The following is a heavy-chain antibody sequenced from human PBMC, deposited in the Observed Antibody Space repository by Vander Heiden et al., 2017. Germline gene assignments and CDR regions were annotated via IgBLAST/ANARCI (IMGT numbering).Heavy chain of an antibody. CDR2: ISYDGSNK. V-gene: IGHV3-30*18. CDR1: GFTFSSYG. J-gene: IGHJ5*02. Sequence: QVQLVESGGGVVQPGRSLRLSCAASGFTFSSYGMHWVRQAPGKGLEWVAVISYDGSNKYYADSVKGRFTISRDNSKNTLYLQMNSLRAEDTAVYYCAKVGKDRGIAVNWFDPWGQGTLVTVSS. D-gene: IGHD6-19*01. CDR3: AKVGKDRGIAVNWFDP.